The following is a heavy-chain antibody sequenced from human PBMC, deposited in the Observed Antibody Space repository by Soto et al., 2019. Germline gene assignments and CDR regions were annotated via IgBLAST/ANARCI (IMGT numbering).Heavy chain of an antibody. V-gene: IGHV3-30*18. CDR2: MSYDGIAQ. D-gene: IGHD3-16*01. Sequence: QEQLVESGGDVVQPGGSLRLSCAASGFTLSSQDMHWVRQAPGKGLEWVAVMSYDGIAQYYADSVKGRFTISRDNSKKTRYLQMNSLRVEQRTLYNWEKWGSFGHLSPSHRWGQGTLATVS. J-gene: IGHJ5*02. CDR1: GFTLSSQD. CDR3: EKWGSFGHLSPSHR.